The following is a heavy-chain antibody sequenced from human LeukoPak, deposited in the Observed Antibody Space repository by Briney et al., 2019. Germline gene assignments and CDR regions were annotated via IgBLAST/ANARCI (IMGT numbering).Heavy chain of an antibody. CDR2: FDPEDGET. V-gene: IGHV1-24*01. D-gene: IGHD3-10*01. CDR1: GYTLTELS. J-gene: IGHJ6*03. Sequence: ASVKVSCKVSGYTLTELSMHWVRQAPGKGLEWMGGFDPEDGETIYAQKFQGRVTMTEDTSTDTAYMELSSLRSEDTAVYYCAVLNAGFRKHYYYYMDVWGKGTTVTVSS. CDR3: AVLNAGFRKHYYYYMDV.